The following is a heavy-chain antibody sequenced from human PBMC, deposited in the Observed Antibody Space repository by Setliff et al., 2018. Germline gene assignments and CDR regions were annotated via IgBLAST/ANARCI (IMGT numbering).Heavy chain of an antibody. Sequence: ASVKVSCKASGYTFTGYYMHWVRQAPGQGREWMGRINPNSGGRNYAPKFASRVTMTRDTPISTVYMELSLLTSDDTAVYFCARRDGRSGYLGFDLWGHGSLVTVSS. D-gene: IGHD3-22*01. CDR3: ARRDGRSGYLGFDL. CDR1: GYTFTGYY. J-gene: IGHJ4*01. CDR2: INPNSGGR. V-gene: IGHV1-2*06.